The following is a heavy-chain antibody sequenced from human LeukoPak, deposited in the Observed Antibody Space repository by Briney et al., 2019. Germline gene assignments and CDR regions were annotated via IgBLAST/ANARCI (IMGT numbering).Heavy chain of an antibody. D-gene: IGHD4-17*01. CDR2: IYYSGST. J-gene: IGHJ4*02. Sequence: SETLSLTCTVSGGSISTYYWSWIRQPPGKGLEWIAYIYYSGSTSYNPSLKTRVTISVDTSKNQFSLKLSSVTAADTAVYYCARHSRYGDFDYWGQGTLLTVSS. V-gene: IGHV4-59*08. CDR3: ARHSRYGDFDY. CDR1: GGSISTYY.